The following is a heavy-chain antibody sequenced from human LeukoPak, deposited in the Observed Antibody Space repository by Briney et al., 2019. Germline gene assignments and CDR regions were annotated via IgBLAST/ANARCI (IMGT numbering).Heavy chain of an antibody. CDR2: ISGYNAKT. J-gene: IGHJ4*02. CDR1: GYMFSSYY. Sequence: GASVKVSCKASGYMFSSYYMTWVRQAPGQGLEWMGWISGYNAKTKYAQKFQGRVTMTTDTSTRTAYLELRSLSSDDTAVYYCTRTRDYFATTRYFDYGGQGTLVTVSS. CDR3: TRTRDYFATTRYFDY. V-gene: IGHV1-18*01. D-gene: IGHD1-26*01.